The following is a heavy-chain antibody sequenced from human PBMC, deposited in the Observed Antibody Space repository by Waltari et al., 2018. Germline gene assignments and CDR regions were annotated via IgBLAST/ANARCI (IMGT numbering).Heavy chain of an antibody. V-gene: IGHV1-18*01. CDR2: ISAYNGNT. Sequence: QVQLVQSGAEVKKPGASVKVSCKASGYTFTSYGISWVRQAPGQGLEWMGWISAYNGNTNYAQKLQGRVTMTTDTSTSTAYMELRSLRSDDTAVYYCARRRYSISWFGILHYYGMDVWGQGTTVTVSS. CDR1: GYTFTSYG. J-gene: IGHJ6*02. CDR3: ARRRYSISWFGILHYYGMDV. D-gene: IGHD6-13*01.